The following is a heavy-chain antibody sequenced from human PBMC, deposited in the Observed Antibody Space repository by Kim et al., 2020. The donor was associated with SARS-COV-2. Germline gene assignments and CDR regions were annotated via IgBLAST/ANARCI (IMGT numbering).Heavy chain of an antibody. CDR1: GFTLSNYW. CDR3: ARIHYYYYIDV. Sequence: GGSLRLSCAASGFTLSNYWMHWVRQAPGKGLVWVARINTDGTSTTYADSVKGRFTISRDSAEKTLYLEMNGLRAEDTAVYYCARIHYYYYIDVWGKGTT. D-gene: IGHD3-10*01. V-gene: IGHV3-74*01. J-gene: IGHJ6*03. CDR2: INTDGTST.